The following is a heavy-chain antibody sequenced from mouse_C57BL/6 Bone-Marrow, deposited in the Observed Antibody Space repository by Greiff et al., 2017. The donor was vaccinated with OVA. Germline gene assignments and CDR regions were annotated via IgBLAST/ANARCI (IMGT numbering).Heavy chain of an antibody. CDR2: INPNNGGT. V-gene: IGHV1-26*01. D-gene: IGHD1-1*01. CDR1: GYTFTDYY. CDR3: ASIYYYGMD. Sequence: VQLQQSGPELVKPGASVKISCKASGYTFTDYYMNWVKQSHGKSLEWIGDINPNNGGTSYNQKFKGKATLTVDKSSSTAYMELRSLTSEDSAVYYCASIYYYGMDWGQGTTLTVSS. J-gene: IGHJ2*01.